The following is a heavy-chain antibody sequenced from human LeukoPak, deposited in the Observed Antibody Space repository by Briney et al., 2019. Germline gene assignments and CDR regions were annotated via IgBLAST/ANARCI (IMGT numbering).Heavy chain of an antibody. CDR2: ISGSGGST. Sequence: PGGSLRLSCAASGFTCSSYAMSLVRQAPGKELEWVSAISGSGGSTYYADSVKGQFTISRDNSKNTLYLQTNSLRAEDTAVYYCAKVPSMVRGVAFDYWGQGTLVTVSS. CDR1: GFTCSSYA. J-gene: IGHJ4*02. V-gene: IGHV3-23*01. D-gene: IGHD3-10*01. CDR3: AKVPSMVRGVAFDY.